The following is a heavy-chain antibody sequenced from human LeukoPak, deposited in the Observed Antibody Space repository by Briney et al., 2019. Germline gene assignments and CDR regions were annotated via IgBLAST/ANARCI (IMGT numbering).Heavy chain of an antibody. D-gene: IGHD3-16*01. Sequence: SETLSLTCAVYGGSFSGYYWSWIRLPPGKGLEWIGEINHSGSTNYNPSLKSRVTISVDTSKNQFSLKLSSVTAADTAVYYCARGGPFMITFGGGRTRYFDYWGQGTLVTVSS. J-gene: IGHJ4*02. V-gene: IGHV4-34*01. CDR2: INHSGST. CDR3: ARGGPFMITFGGGRTRYFDY. CDR1: GGSFSGYY.